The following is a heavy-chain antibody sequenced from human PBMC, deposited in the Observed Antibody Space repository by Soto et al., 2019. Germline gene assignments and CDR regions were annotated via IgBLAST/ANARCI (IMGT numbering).Heavy chain of an antibody. CDR2: ISWNSGSI. D-gene: IGHD2-15*01. CDR3: AKAKYCSGGSCYFFQH. J-gene: IGHJ1*01. CDR1: GFTFDDYA. V-gene: IGHV3-9*01. Sequence: GGSLRLSCAASGFTFDDYAMHWVRQAPGKGLEWVSGISWNSGSIGYADSVKGRFTISRDNAKNSLYLQMNSLRAEDTALYYCAKAKYCSGGSCYFFQHWGQGTLVTVSS.